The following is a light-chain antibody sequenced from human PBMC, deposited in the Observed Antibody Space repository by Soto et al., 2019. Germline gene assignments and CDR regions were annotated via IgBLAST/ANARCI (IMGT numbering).Light chain of an antibody. CDR3: SSYAGSNSYV. Sequence: QSARTQPPSASGSPGQSVTISCTGTKNDIGVYDFVSWYQHHPGKAPRLIIYEVVQRPSGVPDRFSGSKSGNTASLTVSGLQAADEADYYCSSYAGSNSYVFGTGNKVTVL. J-gene: IGLJ1*01. V-gene: IGLV2-8*01. CDR1: KNDIGVYDF. CDR2: EVV.